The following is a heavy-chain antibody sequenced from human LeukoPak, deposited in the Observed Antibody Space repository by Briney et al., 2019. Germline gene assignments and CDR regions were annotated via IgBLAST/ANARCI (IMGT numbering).Heavy chain of an antibody. CDR1: GFTFSSYE. Sequence: GGSLRLSRAASGFTFSSYEMNWVRQAPGKGLEWVSYISSSGSTIYYADSVKGRFTISRDNAKNSLYLQMNSLRAEDTAVYYCARDPTANYYYDSSGPGWYFDLWGRGTLVTVSS. D-gene: IGHD3-22*01. CDR3: ARDPTANYYYDSSGPGWYFDL. CDR2: ISSSGSTI. J-gene: IGHJ2*01. V-gene: IGHV3-48*03.